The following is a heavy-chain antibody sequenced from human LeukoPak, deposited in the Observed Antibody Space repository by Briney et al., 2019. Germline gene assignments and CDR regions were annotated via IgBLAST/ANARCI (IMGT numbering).Heavy chain of an antibody. V-gene: IGHV4-34*01. J-gene: IGHJ6*03. CDR2: INHSGST. CDR1: GGSFSGYY. CDR3: ARGSQGVRGVTDYMDV. Sequence: SETLSLTCAVYGGSFSGYYWSWIRQPPGKGLEWIGEINHSGSTNYNPSLKSRVTISVDTSKNQFSLKLSSVTAADTAVYYCARGSQGVRGVTDYMDVWGKGITVTISS. D-gene: IGHD3-10*01.